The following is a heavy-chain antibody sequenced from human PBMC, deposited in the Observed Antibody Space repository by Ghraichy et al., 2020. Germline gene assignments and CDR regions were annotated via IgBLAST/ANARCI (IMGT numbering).Heavy chain of an antibody. CDR3: AQGSAHAFTS. CDR2: IWSNGISK. D-gene: IGHD2/OR15-2a*01. CDR1: GLILSDSA. V-gene: IGHV3-30*02. J-gene: IGHJ5*02. Sequence: GGSLRLSCVASGLILSDSAIHWVRQAPGKGLEWVGIIWSNGISKIYPESVKGRFAISRDNSKNTLYLQVNSLRVEDTGVYYCAQGSAHAFTSWGQGILVTVSS.